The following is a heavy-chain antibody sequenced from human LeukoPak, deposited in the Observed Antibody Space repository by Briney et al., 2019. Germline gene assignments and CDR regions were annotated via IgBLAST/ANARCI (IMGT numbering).Heavy chain of an antibody. CDR3: AREYEGGAFDI. V-gene: IGHV3-21*01. CDR1: GFTFSSYS. Sequence: GGSLRLSCAASGFTFSSYSMNWVRQAPGKGLEWVSSISSSSSYIYYADSVKGRFTISRDNAKNSLYLQMSSLRAEDTAVYYCAREYEGGAFDIWGQGTMVTVSS. J-gene: IGHJ3*02. D-gene: IGHD3-16*01. CDR2: ISSSSSYI.